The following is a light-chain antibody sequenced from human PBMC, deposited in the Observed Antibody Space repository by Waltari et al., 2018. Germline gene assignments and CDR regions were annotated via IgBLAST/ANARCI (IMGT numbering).Light chain of an antibody. CDR3: ASYASTRKV. J-gene: IGLJ3*02. CDR2: GVD. Sequence: QSALTQPPSASGSPGQSVTISCTGSSRDVGGYNYVSWYQQHPGKAPKLMIYGVDKRPSGFSYSFSGYKSGNTASLTVAGLQAEDEAYYFCASYASTRKVFGGGTKLTVL. CDR1: SRDVGGYNY. V-gene: IGLV2-8*01.